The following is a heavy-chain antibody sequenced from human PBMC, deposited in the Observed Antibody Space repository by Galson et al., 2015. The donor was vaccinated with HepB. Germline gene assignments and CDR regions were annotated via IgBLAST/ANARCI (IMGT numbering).Heavy chain of an antibody. Sequence: PAQVKPTQTLTLTCTFSGFSLSTSGMRVSWIRQPPGKALEWLARIDWDDDKFYSTSLKTRLTISKDTSKNQVVLTMPNMDPVDTATYYCARTGGSDFDYWGQGTLVTVSS. V-gene: IGHV2-70*04. CDR3: ARTGGSDFDY. J-gene: IGHJ4*02. CDR1: GFSLSTSGMR. CDR2: IDWDDDK. D-gene: IGHD2-15*01.